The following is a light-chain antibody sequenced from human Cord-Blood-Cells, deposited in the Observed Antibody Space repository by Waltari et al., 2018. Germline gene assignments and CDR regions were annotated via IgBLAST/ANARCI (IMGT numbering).Light chain of an antibody. CDR2: KDS. CDR1: ALPKQS. CDR3: QSADSSGTYVV. J-gene: IGLJ2*01. V-gene: IGLV3-25*02. Sequence: SYELTQPPSVSVFPGHTARITCAGDALPKQSAYGYQQKPGQAPVLVIYKDSERPSGIPARFSGSSSGTTVTLTISGVQAEDEADYYCQSADSSGTYVVFGGGTKLTVL.